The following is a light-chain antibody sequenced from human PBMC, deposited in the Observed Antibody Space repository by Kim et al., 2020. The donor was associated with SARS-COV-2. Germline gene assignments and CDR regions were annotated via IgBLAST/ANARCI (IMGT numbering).Light chain of an antibody. CDR2: GST. CDR1: SSNIGAVYD. V-gene: IGLV1-40*01. J-gene: IGLJ3*02. CDR3: HSYDSTLRGSV. Sequence: QRVTISCTGSSSNIGAVYDVHWYQLLPGKVPKLLIYGSTIRPSGVPDRFSGSKSGTSASLAITGLQAEDEGDYYCHSYDSTLRGSVFGGGTRLTVL.